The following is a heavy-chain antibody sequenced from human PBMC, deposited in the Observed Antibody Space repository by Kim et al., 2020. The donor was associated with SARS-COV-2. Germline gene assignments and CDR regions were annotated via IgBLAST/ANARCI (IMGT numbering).Heavy chain of an antibody. J-gene: IGHJ4*02. V-gene: IGHV3-53*04. CDR3: ARSYGDYYFDY. D-gene: IGHD4-17*01. CDR2: ST. Sequence: STFNADSVKGRFTISRHNSKNTLYLQMNSLRAEDTAVYYCARSYGDYYFDYWGQGTLVTVSS.